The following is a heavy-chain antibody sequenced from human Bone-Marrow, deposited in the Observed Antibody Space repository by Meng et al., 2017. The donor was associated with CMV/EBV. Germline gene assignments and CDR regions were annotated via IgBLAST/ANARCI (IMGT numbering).Heavy chain of an antibody. CDR2: IRWDGGST. Sequence: GESRKISCAASGFTVDDYTMHWVRQAPGKGLEWVSLIRWDGGSTYYADSVKGRFTISRDNSKNSLYLQMNSLRAEDTAVYYCARDVVVIPAAIYYGMDVWGQGTTVTVSS. V-gene: IGHV3-43*01. J-gene: IGHJ6*02. CDR1: GFTVDDYT. D-gene: IGHD2-2*01. CDR3: ARDVVVIPAAIYYGMDV.